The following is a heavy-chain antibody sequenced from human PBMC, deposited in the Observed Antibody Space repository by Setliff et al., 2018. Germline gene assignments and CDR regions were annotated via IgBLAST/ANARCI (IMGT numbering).Heavy chain of an antibody. D-gene: IGHD6-19*01. Sequence: ASVKVSCKASGYTFTSYGISWVRQAPGQGLEWMGWISAYNGNTNYAQKLQGRVTMTTDTSTSTAYMELRSLRSDDTAVYYCARGWGSGWSKEGAFNIWGQGTMVTVSS. CDR1: GYTFTSYG. CDR2: ISAYNGNT. CDR3: ARGWGSGWSKEGAFNI. J-gene: IGHJ3*02. V-gene: IGHV1-18*01.